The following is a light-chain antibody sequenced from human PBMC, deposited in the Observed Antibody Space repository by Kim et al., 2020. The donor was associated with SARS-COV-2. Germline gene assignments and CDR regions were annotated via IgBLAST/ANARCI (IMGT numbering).Light chain of an antibody. V-gene: IGLV2-14*03. Sequence: QSITIACTATSSGVGGYNYVSWKQQHPGKAPKRSIYDVSRRPSGISDRLSGSKSGNTASPTISELQVEDEADYYCNSHTSSTTLFVFGPGTRSPS. CDR3: NSHTSSTTLFV. CDR1: SSGVGGYNY. CDR2: DVS. J-gene: IGLJ1*01.